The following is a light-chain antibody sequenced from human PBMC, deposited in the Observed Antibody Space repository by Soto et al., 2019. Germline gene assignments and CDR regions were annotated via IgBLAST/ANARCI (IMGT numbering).Light chain of an antibody. CDR1: QSVSSY. CDR2: AAS. Sequence: EIVLTQSPGTLSLSPGERATLSCRASQSVSSYYLAWYQQKPGQAPRLLIYAASNRATGIPARFSGSGSGTDFTLTISSLEPEDFAVYYCQQRSNWPWTFGQGTKVDIK. CDR3: QQRSNWPWT. J-gene: IGKJ1*01. V-gene: IGKV3-11*01.